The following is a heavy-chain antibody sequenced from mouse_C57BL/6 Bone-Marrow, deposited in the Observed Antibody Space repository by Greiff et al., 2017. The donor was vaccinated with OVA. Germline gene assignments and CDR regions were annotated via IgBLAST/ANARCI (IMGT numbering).Heavy chain of an antibody. CDR3: ARSDSNYGGAY. CDR1: GYTFTSYG. V-gene: IGHV1-81*01. Sequence: VQLQQSGAELARPGASVKLSCKASGYTFTSYGISWVKQRPGQGLEWIGEIYPRSGNTYYNEKFKGKATLTADKSSSTAYMELRSLTSEDSAVYFWARSDSNYGGAYWGQGTLVTVSA. J-gene: IGHJ3*01. CDR2: IYPRSGNT. D-gene: IGHD2-5*01.